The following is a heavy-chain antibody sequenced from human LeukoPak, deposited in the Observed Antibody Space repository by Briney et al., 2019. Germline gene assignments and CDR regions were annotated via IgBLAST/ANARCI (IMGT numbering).Heavy chain of an antibody. CDR2: IYGAGST. D-gene: IGHD2-8*01. CDR1: GFRFSNNF. CDR3: TKGLAMYQLPTYDYYAMDV. V-gene: IGHV3-53*05. Sequence: GGSLRLSCEVSGFRFSNNFMSWVRRAPGKGLEWLSVIYGAGSTYYADSLQGRFTTSRDSSKNTLYLQMSSLRAEDTAVYYCTKGLAMYQLPTYDYYAMDVWGPGTTVSVSS. J-gene: IGHJ6*02.